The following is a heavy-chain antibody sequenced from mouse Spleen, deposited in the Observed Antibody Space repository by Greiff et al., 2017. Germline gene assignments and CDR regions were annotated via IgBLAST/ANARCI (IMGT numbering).Heavy chain of an antibody. J-gene: IGHJ2*01. V-gene: IGHV1-50*01. CDR3: ARSGYYGSSYVDY. D-gene: IGHD1-1*01. CDR2: IDPSDSYT. Sequence: QVQLQQPGAELVKPGASVKLSCKASGYTFTSYWMQWVKQRPGQGLEWIGEIDPSDSYTNYNQKFKGKATLTVDTSSSTAYMQLSGLTSEDSAVYYCARSGYYGSSYVDYWGQGTTLTVSS. CDR1: GYTFTSYW.